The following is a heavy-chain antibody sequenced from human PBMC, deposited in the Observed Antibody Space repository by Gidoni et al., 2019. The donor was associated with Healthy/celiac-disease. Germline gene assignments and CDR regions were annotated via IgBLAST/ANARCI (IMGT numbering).Heavy chain of an antibody. V-gene: IGHV4-34*01. Sequence: QVQLQQWGAGLLKPSETLSLTCAVYGGSFSGYYWSWIRQPPGKGLEWIGEINHSGRTNYNPSLKSRVTISVDTSKNQFSLKLSSVTAADTAVYYCARLRGVAVAAYFDYWGQGTLVTVSS. CDR2: INHSGRT. CDR3: ARLRGVAVAAYFDY. J-gene: IGHJ4*02. D-gene: IGHD6-19*01. CDR1: GGSFSGYY.